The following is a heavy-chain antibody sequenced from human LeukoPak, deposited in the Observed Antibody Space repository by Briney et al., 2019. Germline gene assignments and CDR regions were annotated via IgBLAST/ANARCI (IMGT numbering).Heavy chain of an antibody. Sequence: GGSLRLSCAASGFSFRSYAMHWVRQTPGKGLECVSAISHDGGGTYYASSANGRFIISRDNSKRTLDLQMGSLTVDDMAVYYCARHYCSGGVCYYDFWGQGTLVTVSS. CDR1: GFSFRSYA. D-gene: IGHD2-15*01. V-gene: IGHV3-64*01. CDR3: ARHYCSGGVCYYDF. J-gene: IGHJ4*02. CDR2: ISHDGGGT.